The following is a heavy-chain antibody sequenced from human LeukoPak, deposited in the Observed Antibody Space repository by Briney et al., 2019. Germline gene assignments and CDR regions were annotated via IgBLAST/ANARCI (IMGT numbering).Heavy chain of an antibody. Sequence: SETLSLTCTVSGGSISSGDYYWSWIRQPPGKGLEWIGYIYYSGSAYYNPSLKSRVTISVDTSKNQFSLKLSSVTAADTAVYYCARHAAMLYFDYWGQGTLVTVSS. V-gene: IGHV4-30-4*01. CDR2: IYYSGSA. CDR1: GGSISSGDYY. D-gene: IGHD5-18*01. J-gene: IGHJ4*02. CDR3: ARHAAMLYFDY.